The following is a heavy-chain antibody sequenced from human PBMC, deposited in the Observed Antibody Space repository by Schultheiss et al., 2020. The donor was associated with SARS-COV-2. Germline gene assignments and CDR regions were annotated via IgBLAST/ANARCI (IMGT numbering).Heavy chain of an antibody. Sequence: SETLSLTCTVSGGSISSYYWGWIRQPPGKGLEWIGSIYYSGSTYYNPSLKSRVTISVDTSKNQFSLKLSSVTAADTAVYYCAKQPYDILTGYGLGYFDYWGQGTLVTVSS. J-gene: IGHJ4*02. CDR2: IYYSGST. D-gene: IGHD3-9*01. CDR3: AKQPYDILTGYGLGYFDY. V-gene: IGHV4-39*01. CDR1: GGSISSYY.